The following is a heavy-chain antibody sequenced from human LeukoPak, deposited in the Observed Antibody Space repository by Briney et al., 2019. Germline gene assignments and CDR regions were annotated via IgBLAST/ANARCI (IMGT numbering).Heavy chain of an antibody. CDR2: MNPNSGNT. Sequence: ASVKVSCKASGYTFTSYDINWVRQATGQGLEWMGWMNPNSGNTGYAQKFQGRVTITRNTSISTAYMELSSLRSEDTAVYYCARLINYSEAFDIWGQGTMVTGSS. V-gene: IGHV1-8*03. J-gene: IGHJ3*02. CDR3: ARLINYSEAFDI. CDR1: GYTFTSYD. D-gene: IGHD4-11*01.